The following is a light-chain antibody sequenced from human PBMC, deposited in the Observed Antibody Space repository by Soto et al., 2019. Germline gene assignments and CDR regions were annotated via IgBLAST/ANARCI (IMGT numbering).Light chain of an antibody. Sequence: AIRMSQSASSLSASAGDRATITCRASQGISSYLAWYQQKPGKAPNLLIYAASTLQSGVPSRFSGSGSGTNFTLTISSLQPEDFATDYCQQLNSYPQAITFGQGTRLEI. CDR2: AAS. CDR3: QQLNSYPQAIT. CDR1: QGISSY. J-gene: IGKJ5*01. V-gene: IGKV1-8*01.